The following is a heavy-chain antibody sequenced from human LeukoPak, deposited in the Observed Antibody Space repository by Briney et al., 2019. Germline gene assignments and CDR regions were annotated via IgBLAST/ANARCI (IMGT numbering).Heavy chain of an antibody. CDR3: ARAPAYYYDSSGLN. Sequence: PGGSLRLSCAASGFTFSSYEMNWVRQAPGKGLEWVSYISSSSSYIYYADSVKGRFTISRDNAKNSLYLQMNSLRAEDTAVYYCARAPAYYYDSSGLNWGQGTLVTVSS. V-gene: IGHV3-21*05. D-gene: IGHD3-22*01. J-gene: IGHJ4*02. CDR2: ISSSSSYI. CDR1: GFTFSSYE.